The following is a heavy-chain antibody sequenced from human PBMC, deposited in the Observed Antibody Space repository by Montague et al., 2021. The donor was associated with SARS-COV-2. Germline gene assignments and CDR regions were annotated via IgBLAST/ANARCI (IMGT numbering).Heavy chain of an antibody. D-gene: IGHD3-10*01. CDR3: ARESAYYYGSGSYFDY. CDR1: GFTFSSYS. J-gene: IGHJ4*02. Sequence: SLRLSLSASGFTFSSYSMNWVRQAPGKGLEWVSSISSSSGYIYYADSVKGRFTISRDNAKNSLYLQMNSLRAEDTAVYYCARESAYYYGSGSYFDYWGQGTLVTVSS. V-gene: IGHV3-21*01. CDR2: ISSSSGYI.